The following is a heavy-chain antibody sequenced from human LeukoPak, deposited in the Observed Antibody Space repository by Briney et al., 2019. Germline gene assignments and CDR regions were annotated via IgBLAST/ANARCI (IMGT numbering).Heavy chain of an antibody. Sequence: ASVKVSCKPSGYTLTNYGMHWVRQAPGQRLEWMGWINGGNGNAKYSQNFQGRVTIIRDTSASTAYMELSSLRSEDTAVYYCARVPLHDSSGHYYPHWGQGTLVTVSS. V-gene: IGHV1-3*01. CDR1: GYTLTNYG. CDR3: ARVPLHDSSGHYYPH. J-gene: IGHJ1*01. D-gene: IGHD3-22*01. CDR2: INGGNGNA.